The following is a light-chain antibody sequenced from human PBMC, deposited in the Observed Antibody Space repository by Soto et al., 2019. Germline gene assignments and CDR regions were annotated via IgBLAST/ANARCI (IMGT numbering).Light chain of an antibody. J-gene: IGKJ3*01. CDR2: GAS. CDR3: QQYNNWPPVFT. CDR1: QNVRSN. Sequence: EIMMTQSPATLSVSLGERATLFCRASQNVRSNLAWYQQKPGQAPRLLIHGASSRATGIPDRFSGSGFGTEFTLTINSLQSEDFAVYYGQQYNNWPPVFTFGPGTKVEI. V-gene: IGKV3D-15*01.